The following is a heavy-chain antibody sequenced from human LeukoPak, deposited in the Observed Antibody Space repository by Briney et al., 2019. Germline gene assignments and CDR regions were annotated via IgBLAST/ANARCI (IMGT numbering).Heavy chain of an antibody. D-gene: IGHD3-22*01. Sequence: PGGSLRLSCAASGFTFSSYWMSWVRQAPGKGLEWVANIKQDGSEKYYVDPVKGRFTISRDNAKNSLYLQMNSLRAEDTAVYYCARDGPRSGYYYAPSGVNYYMDVWGKGTTVTVSS. CDR1: GFTFSSYW. CDR2: IKQDGSEK. CDR3: ARDGPRSGYYYAPSGVNYYMDV. V-gene: IGHV3-7*01. J-gene: IGHJ6*03.